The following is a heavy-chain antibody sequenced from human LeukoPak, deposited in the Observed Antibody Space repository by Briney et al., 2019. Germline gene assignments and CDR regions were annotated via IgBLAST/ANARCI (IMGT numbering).Heavy chain of an antibody. D-gene: IGHD1-14*01. V-gene: IGHV3-48*03. CDR1: GFTFSSYE. Sequence: TGGSLILSCEASGFTFSSYEMNWVRQAPGKGLEWVSCINSSGGTKYYADSVKGRFTISRDNAKNSLFLQMNSLRAEDTAVYYCASGTQSDYWGQGTLVTVSS. CDR2: INSSGGTK. CDR3: ASGTQSDY. J-gene: IGHJ4*02.